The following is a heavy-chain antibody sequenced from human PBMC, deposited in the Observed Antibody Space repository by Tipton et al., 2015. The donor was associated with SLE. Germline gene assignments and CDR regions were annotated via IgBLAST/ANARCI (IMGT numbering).Heavy chain of an antibody. V-gene: IGHV4-39*07. CDR3: ARDEYRYDTTGYHLLGHFDF. J-gene: IGHJ4*02. CDR2: IYQSGST. Sequence: TLSLTCIVSGDSISSSSYYWGWIRQPPGNGLEWIGSIYQSGSTFYSSSLKSRVTISVDTSKNQFSLNLSSVTAADTAVYYCARDEYRYDTTGYHLLGHFDFWGQGTLVTVSS. CDR1: GDSISSSSYY. D-gene: IGHD3-22*01.